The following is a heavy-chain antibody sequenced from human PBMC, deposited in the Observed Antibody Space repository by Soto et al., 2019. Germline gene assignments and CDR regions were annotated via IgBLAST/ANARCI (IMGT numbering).Heavy chain of an antibody. CDR2: IIPIFGTA. CDR1: GGTFSSYA. CDR3: ARNYVLRFLEWSTAPYGMDV. J-gene: IGHJ6*02. D-gene: IGHD3-3*01. V-gene: IGHV1-69*13. Sequence: ASVKVSCKASGGTFSSYAISWVRQAPGQGLEWMGGIIPIFGTANSAQKFQGRVTITADESTSTAYMELSSLRSEDTAVYYCARNYVLRFLEWSTAPYGMDVWGQGTTVTVSS.